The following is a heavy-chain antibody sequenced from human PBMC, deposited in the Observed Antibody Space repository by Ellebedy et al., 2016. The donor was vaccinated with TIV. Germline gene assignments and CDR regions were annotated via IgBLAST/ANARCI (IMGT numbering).Heavy chain of an antibody. V-gene: IGHV1-2*02. D-gene: IGHD2-15*01. J-gene: IGHJ6*02. CDR3: ARDQGYCSGGSCYSSYYYGMDV. CDR2: INPNSGGT. Sequence: AASVKVSCKASGYTFTGYYIHWMRQAPGQGLEWMGWINPNSGGTNYAQTFQGRVTMTRDTSISTAYMELSRLRSDDTAVYYCARDQGYCSGGSCYSSYYYGMDVWGQGTTVTVSS. CDR1: GYTFTGYY.